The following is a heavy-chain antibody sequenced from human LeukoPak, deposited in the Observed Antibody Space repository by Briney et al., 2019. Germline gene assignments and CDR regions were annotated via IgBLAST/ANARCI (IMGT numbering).Heavy chain of an antibody. Sequence: GGSLRLSCAASGFTFSSYTMSWVRQAPGKGLEWVSTITTSDGNTYYADSVKGRFTVSRDNSKNALFLQMNSLRAEDMAVYYCAKDGGLWVSAHWGDSWGRGTLVTVSS. CDR2: ITTSDGNT. J-gene: IGHJ4*02. CDR3: AKDGGLWVSAHWGDS. V-gene: IGHV3-23*01. CDR1: GFTFSSYT. D-gene: IGHD7-27*01.